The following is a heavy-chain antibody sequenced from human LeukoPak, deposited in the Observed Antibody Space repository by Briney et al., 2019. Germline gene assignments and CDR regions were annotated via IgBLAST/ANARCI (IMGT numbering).Heavy chain of an antibody. CDR3: ARDRDFGGLDY. J-gene: IGHJ4*02. Sequence: PGGSLRLSCAVSGFTVSSNFMSWVRQAPGKGLEWVSVIYSGGSTYYTDSVKGRFTISRDNSKNTLYLKMNSLRAEDTAVYYCARDRDFGGLDYWGQGTLITVSS. CDR2: IYSGGST. CDR1: GFTVSSNF. V-gene: IGHV3-53*01. D-gene: IGHD4-23*01.